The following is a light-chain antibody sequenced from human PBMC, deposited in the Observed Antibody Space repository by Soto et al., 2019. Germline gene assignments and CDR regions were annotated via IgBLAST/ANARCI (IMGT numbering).Light chain of an antibody. CDR1: QSVSRSS. CDR3: QQYADSPST. Sequence: EIVLTQSPGTLSLSPGERATLSCRASQSVSRSSLVWYQQKPGQALRLLIYGASNRATGIPDRFSGSGSGTDFALTISRLEPDDFAVYYCQQYADSPSTFGQGTKLESK. J-gene: IGKJ2*01. CDR2: GAS. V-gene: IGKV3-20*01.